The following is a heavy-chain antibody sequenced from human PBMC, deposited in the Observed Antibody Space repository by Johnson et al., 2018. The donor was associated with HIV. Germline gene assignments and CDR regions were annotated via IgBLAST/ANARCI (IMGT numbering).Heavy chain of an antibody. CDR1: GFIFSSYA. V-gene: IGHV3-30-3*01. J-gene: IGHJ3*02. CDR3: AKASSNSNFDAFDI. D-gene: IGHD3-3*02. CDR2: ISYDGSNK. Sequence: QVQLVESGGGMVKPGGSLRLSCAASGFIFSSYAMHWVRQAPGKGLEWVAVISYDGSNKYYADSVKGRFTISRDNSKNTLYLQMTSLRAEDTAVYYCAKASSNSNFDAFDIWGQGTMVTVSS.